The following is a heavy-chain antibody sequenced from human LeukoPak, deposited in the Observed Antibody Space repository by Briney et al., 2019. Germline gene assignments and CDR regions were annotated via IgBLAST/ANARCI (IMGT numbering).Heavy chain of an antibody. CDR3: ARFIVGATPDAFDI. J-gene: IGHJ3*02. CDR1: GYTFTGYY. Sequence: ASVKVSCKASGYTFTGYYMHWVRQAPGQGLEWMGQINPNSGGTNYAQKFQGRVTMTRDTSISTAYMELSRLRSDDTAVYYCARFIVGATPDAFDIWGQGTMVTVSS. CDR2: INPNSGGT. V-gene: IGHV1-2*06. D-gene: IGHD1-26*01.